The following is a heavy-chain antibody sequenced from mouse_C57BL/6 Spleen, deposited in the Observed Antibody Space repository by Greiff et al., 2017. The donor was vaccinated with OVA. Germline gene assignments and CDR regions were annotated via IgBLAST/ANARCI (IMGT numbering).Heavy chain of an antibody. V-gene: IGHV1-64*01. CDR3: ARERGGYFDY. CDR1: GYTFTSYW. CDR2: IHPNSGST. Sequence: VQLQQPGAELVKPGASVELSCKASGYTFTSYWMHWVKQRPGQGLEWIGMIHPNSGSTNYNEKFKSKATLTVDKSSSTAYMQLSSLTSEDSAVYYCARERGGYFDYWGQGTTLTVSS. J-gene: IGHJ2*01.